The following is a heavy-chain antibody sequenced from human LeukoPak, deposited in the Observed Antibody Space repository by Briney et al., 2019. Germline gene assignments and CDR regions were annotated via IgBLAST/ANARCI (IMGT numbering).Heavy chain of an antibody. Sequence: ASVKVSCKASGYTFTDYTITWVRQAPGQGLEWMGWIRAYNGNTNYVQRLQGRVTVTTDTSTSTAYMELRSLTSDDTAVYYCARRDDYYDYWGQGTLVTVSS. D-gene: IGHD5-24*01. CDR2: IRAYNGNT. CDR1: GYTFTDYT. V-gene: IGHV1-18*01. CDR3: ARRDDYYDY. J-gene: IGHJ4*02.